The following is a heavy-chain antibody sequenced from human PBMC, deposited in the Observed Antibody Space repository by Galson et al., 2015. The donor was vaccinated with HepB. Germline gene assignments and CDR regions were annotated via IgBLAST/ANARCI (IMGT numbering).Heavy chain of an antibody. V-gene: IGHV3-23*01. CDR2: ITGSGSTP. CDR3: AKEGYNSGWFPNWYFDL. D-gene: IGHD6-19*01. Sequence: SLRLSCAASRFTFSSFAMSWVRQAPGKGLEWVSAITGSGSTPFYADSVKGRFTISRDNSKNTLYLQINSLRAEDTAVYYCAKEGYNSGWFPNWYFDLWGRGTLVTVSS. CDR1: RFTFSSFA. J-gene: IGHJ2*01.